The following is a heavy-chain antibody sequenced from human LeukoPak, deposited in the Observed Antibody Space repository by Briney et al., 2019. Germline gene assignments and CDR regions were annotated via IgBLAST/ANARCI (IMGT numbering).Heavy chain of an antibody. D-gene: IGHD2-2*02. CDR2: INPNSGGT. Sequence: ASVKVSCKASGYTFTGYYMHWVRQAPGQGLEWMGWINPNSGGTNYAQKFQGRVTMTRDTSISTAYMELSRLRSDDTAVYYCARVTGPTSCYTFDYWGQGTLVTVSS. J-gene: IGHJ4*02. CDR3: ARVTGPTSCYTFDY. CDR1: GYTFTGYY. V-gene: IGHV1-2*02.